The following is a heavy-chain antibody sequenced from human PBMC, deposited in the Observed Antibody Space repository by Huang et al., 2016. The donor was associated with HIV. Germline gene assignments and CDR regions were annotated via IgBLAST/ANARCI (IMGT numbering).Heavy chain of an antibody. V-gene: IGHV4-34*01. CDR3: ARGAVRYFDRGGTRYYGMDV. CDR1: GGSFSAYY. D-gene: IGHD3-9*01. CDR2: INHSVST. J-gene: IGHJ6*02. Sequence: QVQLQQWGAGLLKPSETLSLTCAVYGGSFSAYYWSWIRQPPGKGLEWIGEINHSVSTKYNPSLKSRVIISVDTSKNQFALKLSSVTAADTAVYYCARGAVRYFDRGGTRYYGMDVWGQGTTVTVSS.